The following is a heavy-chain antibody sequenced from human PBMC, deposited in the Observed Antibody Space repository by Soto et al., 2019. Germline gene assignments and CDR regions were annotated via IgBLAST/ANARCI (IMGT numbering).Heavy chain of an antibody. CDR2: INPNSGNI. Sequence: GASVKVSCKASGNTFTSYDINWLRQATGHGLEWMGWINPNSGNIGYAQKFQGRVTMTRDTAIRTAYMEVSRLRSDGTAVYYCARGRASGSYYLLDYWGQGTLVTVSS. V-gene: IGHV1-8*01. CDR1: GNTFTSYD. J-gene: IGHJ4*02. D-gene: IGHD3-10*01. CDR3: ARGRASGSYYLLDY.